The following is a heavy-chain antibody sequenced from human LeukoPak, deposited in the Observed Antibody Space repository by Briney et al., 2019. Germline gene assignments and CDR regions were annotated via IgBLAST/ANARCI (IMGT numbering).Heavy chain of an antibody. CDR1: GFTFSSYG. CDR2: IRYDGSNK. D-gene: IGHD6-19*01. Sequence: GGSLRLSCAASGFTFSSYGMHWVRQAPGKGLEWVAFIRYDGSNKYYADSVKGRFTISRDNSKNKMFLQMNSLRAGDTAVYYCAKDAAHSTEPIPLAGTYYFDYCGQGTLVTVSS. CDR3: AKDAAHSTEPIPLAGTYYFDY. J-gene: IGHJ4*02. V-gene: IGHV3-30*02.